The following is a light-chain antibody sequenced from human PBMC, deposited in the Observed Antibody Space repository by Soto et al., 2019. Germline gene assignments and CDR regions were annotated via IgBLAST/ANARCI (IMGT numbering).Light chain of an antibody. V-gene: IGKV1-39*01. CDR1: QSISSY. J-gene: IGKJ1*01. CDR2: AAS. Sequence: DIQMTQSPSSLSASAGDRVTITCRASQSISSYLNWYQQKPGKAPNLLIYAASSLQSGVPSRFSGSGSGTEFTLTISSLQPDDFATYYCQHYNSYSEAFGQGTKVDIK. CDR3: QHYNSYSEA.